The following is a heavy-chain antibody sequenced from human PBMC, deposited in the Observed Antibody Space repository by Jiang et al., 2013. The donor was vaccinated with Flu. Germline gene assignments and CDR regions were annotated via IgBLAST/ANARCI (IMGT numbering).Heavy chain of an antibody. V-gene: IGHV1-18*01. Sequence: SGAEVKKPGASVKVSCKASNYTFTSYGFSWVRQAPGQGLEWMGWISCYNGNKNYAQKFQGRVTMTIAASTSTAYMELRSLRSDDTAMYYCARTNRLLIPDADHSYYGMDVWGQGTTVTVSS. J-gene: IGHJ6*02. CDR3: ARTNRLLIPDADHSYYGMDV. D-gene: IGHD2-2*01. CDR1: NYTFTSYG. CDR2: ISCYNGNK.